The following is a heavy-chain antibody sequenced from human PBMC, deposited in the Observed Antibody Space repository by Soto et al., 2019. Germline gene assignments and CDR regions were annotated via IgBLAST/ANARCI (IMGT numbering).Heavy chain of an antibody. D-gene: IGHD6-13*01. Sequence: ASVKVSCKASGYTFTSYYMHWVRQAPGQGLEWMGIINPSGGSTSYAQKFQGRVTMTRDTSTSTVYMELSSLRSEDTAVYYCARGSRVAAAGTDPRYYWGQGTLVTVSS. CDR3: ARGSRVAAAGTDPRYY. CDR1: GYTFTSYY. V-gene: IGHV1-46*01. J-gene: IGHJ4*02. CDR2: INPSGGST.